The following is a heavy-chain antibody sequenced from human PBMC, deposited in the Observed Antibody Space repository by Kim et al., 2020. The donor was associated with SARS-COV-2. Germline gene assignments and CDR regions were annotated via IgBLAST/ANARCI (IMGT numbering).Heavy chain of an antibody. D-gene: IGHD2-15*01. V-gene: IGHV3-30*04. Sequence: GGSLRLSCAASGFTFSSYAMHWVRQAPGKGLEWVAVISYDGSNKYYADSVKGRFTISRDNSKNTLYLQMNSLRAEDTAVYYCARDKVASPDPLYYYGMDVWGQGTTVTVSS. CDR1: GFTFSSYA. CDR2: ISYDGSNK. CDR3: ARDKVASPDPLYYYGMDV. J-gene: IGHJ6*02.